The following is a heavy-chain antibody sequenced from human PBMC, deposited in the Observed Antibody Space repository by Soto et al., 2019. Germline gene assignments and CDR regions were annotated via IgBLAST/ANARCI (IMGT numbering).Heavy chain of an antibody. CDR1: GDSVSSNSAA. CDR2: TYYRSKWYN. Sequence: SQTLSLTCVISGDSVSSNSAAWNWIRQSPSRGLEWLGRTYYRSKWYNDYAVSVKSRITINPDTSKNQFSLQLNSVTPEDTAVYYCARGDYSNYVPYYYYGMDVWGQGTTVTVSS. D-gene: IGHD4-4*01. V-gene: IGHV6-1*01. CDR3: ARGDYSNYVPYYYYGMDV. J-gene: IGHJ6*02.